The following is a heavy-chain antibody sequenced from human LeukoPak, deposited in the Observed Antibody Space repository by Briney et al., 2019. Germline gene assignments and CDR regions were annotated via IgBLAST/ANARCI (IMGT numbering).Heavy chain of an antibody. CDR2: IYYSGST. CDR3: ARDHTNSVGYFDY. J-gene: IGHJ4*02. CDR1: GGSISSYY. D-gene: IGHD4-23*01. Sequence: PSETLSLTCTVSGGSISSYYWSWVRQPPGKGLEWMGYIYYSGSTNYNPSLKSRVTISVDTSKNQFSLKLSSVTAADTAVYYCARDHTNSVGYFDYWGQGTLVTVSS. V-gene: IGHV4-59*01.